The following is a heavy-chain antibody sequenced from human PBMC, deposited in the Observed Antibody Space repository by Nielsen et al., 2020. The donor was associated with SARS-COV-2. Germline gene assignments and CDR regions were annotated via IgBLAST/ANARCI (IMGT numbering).Heavy chain of an antibody. D-gene: IGHD3-3*01. CDR2: VSGYSSYI. J-gene: IGHJ3*02. Sequence: GGSLRLSCAASGFNFRDYYMTWIRQAPGKGLEWVAYVSGYSSYIEYADSVKGRFTISRDNAKNSVFLQMNTLRVEDTAVYFCARGSERDFWSGFSNPFDSWGQGTMVTVS. V-gene: IGHV3-11*06. CDR1: GFNFRDYY. CDR3: ARGSERDFWSGFSNPFDS.